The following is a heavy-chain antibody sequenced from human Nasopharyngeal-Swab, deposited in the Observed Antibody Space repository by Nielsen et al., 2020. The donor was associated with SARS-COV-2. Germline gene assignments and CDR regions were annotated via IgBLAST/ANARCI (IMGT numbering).Heavy chain of an antibody. J-gene: IGHJ4*02. CDR2: ISVYNADR. Sequence: SVKVSCKASGSSFRSYGINWVRQAPGQGLEWMGWISVYNADRNYAEKFQGRVSMTTDTSTTTACMELRSLRSDDTAMYYCARDVEEWLVVPSLSFGHWSQGTLVTVSS. CDR1: GSSFRSYG. CDR3: ARDVEEWLVVPSLSFGH. V-gene: IGHV1-18*01. D-gene: IGHD5-18*01.